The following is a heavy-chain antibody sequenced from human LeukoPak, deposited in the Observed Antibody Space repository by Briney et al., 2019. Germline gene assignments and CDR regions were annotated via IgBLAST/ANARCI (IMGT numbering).Heavy chain of an antibody. J-gene: IGHJ4*02. CDR3: AKDPGLDGDPFFDY. V-gene: IGHV3-23*01. D-gene: IGHD3/OR15-3a*01. CDR1: GFTFSSYA. CDR2: ISGSGGST. Sequence: GGSLRLSCAASGFTFSSYAMSWFRQAPGKGLGWVSAISGSGGSTYYADSVKGRFTISRDNSKNTLYLQMNSLRAEDTAVYYCAKDPGLDGDPFFDYWGQGTLVTVSS.